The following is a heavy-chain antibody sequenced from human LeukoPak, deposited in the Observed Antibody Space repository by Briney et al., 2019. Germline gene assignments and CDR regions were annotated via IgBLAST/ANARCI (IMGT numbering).Heavy chain of an antibody. CDR3: ARDQEGFDY. V-gene: IGHV1-46*01. J-gene: IGHJ4*02. CDR1: GYSFTSNY. CDR2: IYPRDGST. Sequence: ASVKVSCKVSGYSFTSNYIRWVRQAPGQGLEWMGMIYPRDGSTSYAQRFQDRVTVTRDTSTSTVHMELSGLRSEDTAVYYCARDQEGFDYWGQGTLVTVSS.